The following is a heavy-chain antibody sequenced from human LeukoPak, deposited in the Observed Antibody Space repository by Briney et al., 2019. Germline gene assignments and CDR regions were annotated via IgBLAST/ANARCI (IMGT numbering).Heavy chain of an antibody. J-gene: IGHJ6*02. D-gene: IGHD3-22*01. CDR2: IKSKTDGGTT. CDR3: TTDQSSGYYYGLSYYYYYGMDV. Sequence: GGSPRPSCAASGFTFSNAWMSWVRQAPGKGLEWVGRIKSKTDGGTTDYAAPVKGRFTISRDDSQNTLYLHMNSLKTEDTAVYYRTTDQSSGYYYGLSYYYYYGMDVWGQGTTVTVSS. V-gene: IGHV3-15*01. CDR1: GFTFSNAW.